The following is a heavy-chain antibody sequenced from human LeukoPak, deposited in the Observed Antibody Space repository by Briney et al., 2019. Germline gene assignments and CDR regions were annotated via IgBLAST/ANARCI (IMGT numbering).Heavy chain of an antibody. CDR2: ISAYNGNT. CDR3: ARSDFWSGSYYYYGMDV. J-gene: IGHJ6*02. Sequence: GASVKVSCKASGYTFTSYGISWVRQAPGQGLEWMGWISAYNGNTNYAQKLQGRVTMTTDTSTSTAYMELRSLRSDDTAVYYCARSDFWSGSYYYYGMDVWGQGTTVTVSS. CDR1: GYTFTSYG. V-gene: IGHV1-18*01. D-gene: IGHD3-3*01.